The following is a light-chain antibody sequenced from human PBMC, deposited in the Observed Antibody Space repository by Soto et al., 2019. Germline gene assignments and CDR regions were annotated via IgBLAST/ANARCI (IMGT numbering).Light chain of an antibody. CDR3: QQLSTYPLT. Sequence: IHLTQSPSSLSASVGDRVTITCRASQGINSFLAWYQQKPGKAPKLLINAASTLQHGVPSRFSGSGSRTDFTLPISSLQPEDFATYSCQQLSTYPLTFGGGTKVEIK. V-gene: IGKV1-9*01. J-gene: IGKJ4*01. CDR1: QGINSF. CDR2: AAS.